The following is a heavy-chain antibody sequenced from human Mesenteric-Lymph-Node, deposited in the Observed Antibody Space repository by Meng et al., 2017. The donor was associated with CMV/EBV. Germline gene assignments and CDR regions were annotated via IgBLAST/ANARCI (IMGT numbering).Heavy chain of an antibody. CDR2: ISGDGSSR. CDR1: GFTFNRDY. CDR3: ARDGSYKLDY. Sequence: GESLKISCAASGFTFNRDYMQWVRQVPGKGLIWVSRISGDGSSRDYADSVKGRFTISRDNAKNTVYLQMNSLRAEDTAVYYCARDGSYKLDYWGQGTLVTVSS. J-gene: IGHJ4*02. D-gene: IGHD1-26*01. V-gene: IGHV3-74*01.